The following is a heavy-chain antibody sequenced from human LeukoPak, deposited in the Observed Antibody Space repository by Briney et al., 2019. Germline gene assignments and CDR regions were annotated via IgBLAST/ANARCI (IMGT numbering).Heavy chain of an antibody. V-gene: IGHV1-69*05. CDR1: GGTFSSYA. CDR3: ASEVHRYCSGGSCYFND. Sequence: SVKVSCKASGGTFSSYAISWVRQAPGQGPEWMGRIIPIFGTANYAQKFQGRVTITTDESTSTAYMELSSLRSEDTAVYYCASEVHRYCSGGSCYFNDWGQGTLVTVSS. D-gene: IGHD2-15*01. J-gene: IGHJ4*02. CDR2: IIPIFGTA.